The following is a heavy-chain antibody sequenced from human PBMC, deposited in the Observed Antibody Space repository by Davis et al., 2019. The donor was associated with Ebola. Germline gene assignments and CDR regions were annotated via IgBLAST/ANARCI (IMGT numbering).Heavy chain of an antibody. J-gene: IGHJ3*01. CDR1: GFIVSDKY. CDR2: LYTDGRT. CDR3: AKDTSHVWFDV. Sequence: PGGSLRLSCVVSGFIVSDKYMSWVRQAPGKGLEWVSVLYTDGRTYHSDSVKGRFTISRDNSKNTLHLQMNSLRVEDTAIYYCAKDTSHVWFDVWGQGTMVTVSS. D-gene: IGHD1-26*01. V-gene: IGHV3-53*01.